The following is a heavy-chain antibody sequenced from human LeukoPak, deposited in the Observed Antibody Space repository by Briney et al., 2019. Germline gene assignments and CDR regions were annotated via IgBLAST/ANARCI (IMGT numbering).Heavy chain of an antibody. CDR1: GGSFSGYY. CDR2: INHSGST. CDR3: APGGYCSGGSCYSGWFDP. V-gene: IGHV4-34*01. D-gene: IGHD2-15*01. J-gene: IGHJ5*02. Sequence: SETLSLTCAVYGGSFSGYYWSWIRQPPGKGLEWIGEINHSGSTNYNPSLKSRVTISVDTSKNQFSLKLSSVTAADTAVYYCAPGGYCSGGSCYSGWFDPWGQGTLVTVSS.